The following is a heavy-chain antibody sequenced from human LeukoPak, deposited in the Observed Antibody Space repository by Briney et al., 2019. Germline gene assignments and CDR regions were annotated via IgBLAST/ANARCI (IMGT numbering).Heavy chain of an antibody. CDR3: ASKRWLVFDY. CDR2: INHSGST. CDR1: GGSFSGYY. Sequence: PSETLSLTCAVYGGSFSGYYWSWIRQPPGKGLEWIGEINHSGSTNYNPSLKSRVTISVDTSKNQFSLKLSSVTAADTAVYYCASKRWLVFDYWGQGTLVTVSS. J-gene: IGHJ4*02. D-gene: IGHD6-19*01. V-gene: IGHV4-34*01.